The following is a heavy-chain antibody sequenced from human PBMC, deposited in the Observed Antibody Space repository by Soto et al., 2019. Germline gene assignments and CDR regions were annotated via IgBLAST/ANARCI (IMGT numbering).Heavy chain of an antibody. J-gene: IGHJ6*02. CDR1: GFTFGDYA. D-gene: IGHD6-13*01. CDR2: IRSKAYGGTT. Sequence: SCTASGFTFGDYAMSWVRQAPGKGLEWVGFIRSKAYGGTTEYAASVKGRFTISRDDSKSIAYLQMNSLKTEDTAVYYCTRRHSSSWFYYYYGMDVWGQGTTVTVSS. CDR3: TRRHSSSWFYYYYGMDV. V-gene: IGHV3-49*04.